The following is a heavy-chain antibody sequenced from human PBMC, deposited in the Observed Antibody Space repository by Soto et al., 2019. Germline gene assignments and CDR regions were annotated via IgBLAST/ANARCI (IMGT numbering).Heavy chain of an antibody. J-gene: IGHJ6*02. V-gene: IGHV1-46*01. CDR3: ARVQLPLLHYYYYYGMDV. D-gene: IGHD3-16*01. CDR2: INPSGGST. Sequence: GASVKVSCKASGYTFTSYYMHWVRQAPGQGLEWMGIINPSGGSTSYAQKFQGRVTMTRDTSTSTVYMELNSLRAEDTAVYYCARVQLPLLHYYYYYGMDVWGQGTTVTVSS. CDR1: GYTFTSYY.